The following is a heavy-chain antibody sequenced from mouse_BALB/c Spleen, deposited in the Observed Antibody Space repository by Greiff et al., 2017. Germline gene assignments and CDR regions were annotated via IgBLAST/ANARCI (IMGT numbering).Heavy chain of an antibody. J-gene: IGHJ4*01. CDR2: ISYSGST. CDR3: ARDLAMDY. V-gene: IGHV3-2*02. CDR1: GYSITSDYA. Sequence: ESGPGLVKPSQSLSLTCTVTGYSITSDYAWNWIRQFPGNKLEWMGYISYSGSTSYNPSLKSRISITRDTSKNQFFLQLNSVTTEDTATYYCARDLAMDYWGQGTSVTVSS.